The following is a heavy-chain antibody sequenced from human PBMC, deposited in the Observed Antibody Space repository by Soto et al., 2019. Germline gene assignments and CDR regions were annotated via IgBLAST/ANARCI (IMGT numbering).Heavy chain of an antibody. CDR1: GGSISSGDGY. CDR3: ARRLYFAGSGILDYFDY. CDR2: IYRSGST. Sequence: QVNLQESGPGLVRPSQTLSLTCTVSGGSISSGDGYWSWIRQAPGKDLEWIGYIYRSGSTKYNPSLKSRATISVDTSKNQFSLNLRSVTAADTAVYYCARRLYFAGSGILDYFDYWGQGTLVTVSS. D-gene: IGHD3-10*01. V-gene: IGHV4-30-4*01. J-gene: IGHJ4*02.